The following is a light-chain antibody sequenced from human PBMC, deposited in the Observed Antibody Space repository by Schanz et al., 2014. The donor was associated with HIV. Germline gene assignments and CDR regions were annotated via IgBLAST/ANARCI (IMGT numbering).Light chain of an antibody. Sequence: EIVLTQSPGTLSLSPGERATLSCRASQSVSSSYLAWYQQKPGQAPRLLMYAASSRATGIPDRFSGSGSGTDFTLTISRLEAEDFAVYFCQQYGRSPITFGQGTRLEIK. CDR1: QSVSSSY. CDR3: QQYGRSPIT. CDR2: AAS. J-gene: IGKJ5*01. V-gene: IGKV3-20*01.